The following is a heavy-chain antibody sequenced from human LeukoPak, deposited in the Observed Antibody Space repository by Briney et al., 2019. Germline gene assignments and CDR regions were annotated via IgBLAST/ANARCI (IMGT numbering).Heavy chain of an antibody. D-gene: IGHD3-10*01. J-gene: IGHJ1*01. CDR2: ISGSGGST. CDR1: GFTFSSHA. Sequence: GGSLRLSCAASGFTFSSHAMSWVRQAPGKGLEWVSTISGSGGSTYYADSVKGRFTISRDNSKSTLYLQMNSLRAEDTAVYYCARDQGSYLYFQHWGQGTLVTVSS. CDR3: ARDQGSYLYFQH. V-gene: IGHV3-23*01.